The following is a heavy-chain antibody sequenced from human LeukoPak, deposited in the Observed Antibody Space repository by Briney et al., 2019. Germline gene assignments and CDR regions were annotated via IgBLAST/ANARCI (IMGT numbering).Heavy chain of an antibody. V-gene: IGHV1-69*04. CDR1: GGTFSSYA. CDR2: IIPILGIA. Sequence: SVKVSCKASGGTFSSYAISWVRQAPGQGLEWMGRIIPILGIANHAQKFQGRVKITADKSKGTAYMELSSLRCEDTAAYYCARDGVEIGTKGNGMDVWGQGTTVTVSS. J-gene: IGHJ6*02. CDR3: ARDGVEIGTKGNGMDV. D-gene: IGHD5-24*01.